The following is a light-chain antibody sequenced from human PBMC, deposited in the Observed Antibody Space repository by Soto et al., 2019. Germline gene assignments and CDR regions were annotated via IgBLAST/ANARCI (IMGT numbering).Light chain of an antibody. CDR1: SSDVGGYHY. CDR3: CSYAGSYTLV. J-gene: IGLJ2*01. CDR2: DVN. V-gene: IGLV2-11*01. Sequence: QSALTQPRSVSGSPGQSVTVSCTGTSSDVGGYHYVSWYQHYPGKAPKIIIFDVNKRPSGVPDRFSGSKSGNTASLTISGLQTEDEADYYCCSYAGSYTLVFGGGTKVTVL.